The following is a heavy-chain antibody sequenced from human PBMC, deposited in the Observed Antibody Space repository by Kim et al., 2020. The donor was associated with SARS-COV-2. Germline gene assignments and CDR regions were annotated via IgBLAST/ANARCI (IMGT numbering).Heavy chain of an antibody. D-gene: IGHD3-22*01. J-gene: IGHJ5*02. V-gene: IGHV2-5*02. CDR1: GFSLSTSGVG. CDR3: AHSLYDSRTWFDP. CDR2: IYWDDDW. Sequence: GPTLVNPTQTLTLTCSFSGFSLSTSGVGVGWIRQPPGQALEWLAVIYWDDDWRRSPSLKNRLTITKDTSKNQVVLTMTNMDPADTATYFCAHSLYDSRTWFDPWGQGILVSVSS.